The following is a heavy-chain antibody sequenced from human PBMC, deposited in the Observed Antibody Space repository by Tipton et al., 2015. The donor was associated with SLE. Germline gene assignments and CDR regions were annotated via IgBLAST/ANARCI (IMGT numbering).Heavy chain of an antibody. CDR3: ARDRELGIEGFDY. Sequence: TLSLTCAVYGGSFSGYYWSWIRQPPGKGLEWIGEINHSGSTNYNSSLKSRATISVDTSKNQFSLKLSSVTPEDTAVYYCARDRELGIEGFDYWGQGTLVTVSS. J-gene: IGHJ4*02. CDR1: GGSFSGYY. D-gene: IGHD7-27*01. CDR2: INHSGST. V-gene: IGHV4-34*01.